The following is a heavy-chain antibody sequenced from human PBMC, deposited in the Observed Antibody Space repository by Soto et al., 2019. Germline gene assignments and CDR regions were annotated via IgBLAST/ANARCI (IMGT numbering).Heavy chain of an antibody. D-gene: IGHD5-12*01. CDR3: ARVGRWLQLDY. J-gene: IGHJ4*02. Sequence: QIQLVQSGAEVKKPGSSVKVSCKASGGTFSSYTISWVRQAPGQGLEWMGRIIPILGIANYAQKFQGRVTITAAKSTSTAFMELSSLRSEDTAVYYCARVGRWLQLDYWGQGTLVTVSS. V-gene: IGHV1-69*02. CDR1: GGTFSSYT. CDR2: IIPILGIA.